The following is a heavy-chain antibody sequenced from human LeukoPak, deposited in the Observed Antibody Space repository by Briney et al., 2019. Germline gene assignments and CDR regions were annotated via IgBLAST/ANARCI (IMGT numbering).Heavy chain of an antibody. D-gene: IGHD3-22*01. Sequence: NPSETLSLTCTVSGYSISSGYYWGWIRQPPGKGLEWIGSIYHSGSTYYNPSLKNRVTISVDTSKNHFSLKLSSVTAADTAVYFCARARNYYDSSDYYYEGDAFDIWGQGTMVTVSS. CDR3: ARARNYYDSSDYYYEGDAFDI. CDR2: IYHSGST. J-gene: IGHJ3*02. CDR1: GYSISSGYY. V-gene: IGHV4-38-2*02.